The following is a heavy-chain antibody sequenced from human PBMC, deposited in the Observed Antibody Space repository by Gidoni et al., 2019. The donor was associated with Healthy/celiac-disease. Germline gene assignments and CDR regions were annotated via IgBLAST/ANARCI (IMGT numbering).Heavy chain of an antibody. CDR2: ISSSGSTI. CDR1: GFTFSSYE. CDR3: ARPRSPYYYYGMDV. J-gene: IGHJ6*02. Sequence: EVQLVESGGGLVQPGGSLRLSCAASGFTFSSYEMNWVRQAPGKGLEWVSYISSSGSTIYYADSVKGRFTISRDNAKNSLYLQMNSLRAEDTAVYYCARPRSPYYYYGMDVWGQGTTVTVSS. V-gene: IGHV3-48*03. D-gene: IGHD3-10*01.